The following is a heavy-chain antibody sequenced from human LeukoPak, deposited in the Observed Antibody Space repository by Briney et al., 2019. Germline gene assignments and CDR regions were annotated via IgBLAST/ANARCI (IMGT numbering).Heavy chain of an antibody. J-gene: IGHJ6*04. D-gene: IGHD3-10*02. V-gene: IGHV3-7*01. CDR3: AELGITMIGGV. CDR2: IKQDESEK. CDR1: GFTFNNYW. Sequence: GGSLRLSCEASGFTFNNYWMSWFRQAPGKGLEWVANIKQDESEKNYVDSVKGRFTISRDNAKNSLYLQMNSLRAEDTAVYYCAELGITMIGGVWGKGTTVTISS.